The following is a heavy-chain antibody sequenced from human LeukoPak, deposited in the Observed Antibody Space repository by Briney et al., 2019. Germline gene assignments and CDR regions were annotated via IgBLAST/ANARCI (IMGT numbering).Heavy chain of an antibody. CDR1: GGSISSSDYY. CDR2: MFYSGIT. D-gene: IGHD3-3*01. V-gene: IGHV4-39*01. CDR3: ARHGSSGVVITNFDY. Sequence: SETLSLTCSVSGGSISSSDYYWGWIRQPPGKGLEWIGTMFYSGITYYSPSLKSRVTISVDTSKNQFSLKLSSVIAADTAVYFCARHGSSGVVITNFDYWGQGTLVTVSS. J-gene: IGHJ4*02.